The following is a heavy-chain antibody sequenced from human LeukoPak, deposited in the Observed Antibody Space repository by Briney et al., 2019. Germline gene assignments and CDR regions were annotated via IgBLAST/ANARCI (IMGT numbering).Heavy chain of an antibody. CDR2: IDPNSGGT. CDR1: GYTFTGYY. Sequence: ASVKVSCKASGYTFTGYYMHWVRQAPGRGLEWMGWIDPNSGGTNYAQKFQGRVTMTRDTSISTAYMELSRLRSDDTAVYYCARMKASKDIVVVPAAMLPFDYWGQGALVTVSS. CDR3: ARMKASKDIVVVPAAMLPFDY. J-gene: IGHJ4*02. V-gene: IGHV1-2*02. D-gene: IGHD2-2*01.